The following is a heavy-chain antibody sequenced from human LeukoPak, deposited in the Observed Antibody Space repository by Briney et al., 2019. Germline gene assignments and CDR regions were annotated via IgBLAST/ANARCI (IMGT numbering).Heavy chain of an antibody. CDR3: APSFYGSGRYQYNWYDP. J-gene: IGHJ5*02. CDR1: GFTFSSYA. CDR2: ISCSGGST. V-gene: IGHV3-23*01. Sequence: GGSLRLSCAASGFTFSSYAMNWVRQAPGKGLEWVSAISCSGGSTYYADSVKGRFTISRDNSKNTLYLQMNSLRAEDTAVYYCAPSFYGSGRYQYNWYDPWRQGTLATVSS. D-gene: IGHD3-10*01.